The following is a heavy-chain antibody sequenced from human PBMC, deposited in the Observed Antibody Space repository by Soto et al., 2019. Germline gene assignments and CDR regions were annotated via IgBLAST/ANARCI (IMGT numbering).Heavy chain of an antibody. D-gene: IGHD6-13*01. CDR2: MNPNNGNT. CDR3: ARDAPTVAAQDDY. Sequence: GASVKLSCKDCGYTFTSYDINWVRQAPGQGLEWMGWMNPNNGNTNYAEKLQGRVTMTTDTSTSIAYMELRSLRSDDTAVYYCARDAPTVAAQDDYWGQGTLVTVSS. V-gene: IGHV1-18*01. J-gene: IGHJ4*02. CDR1: GYTFTSYD.